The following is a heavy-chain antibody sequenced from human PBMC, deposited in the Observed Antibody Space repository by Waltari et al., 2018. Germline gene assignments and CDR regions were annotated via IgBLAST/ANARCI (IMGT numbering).Heavy chain of an antibody. Sequence: QVQLVQSGAEVKKPGASVKISCQASGYTFTKHWIHWLRQAPGQGLAWMGIINPTNGNTNYAPRFQGRITMTRAASTGTINLELSGLRSEDTAVYYCAREKIMGTTSGDFAFWGQGTLVTVSS. V-gene: IGHV1-46*01. CDR2: INPTNGNT. CDR3: AREKIMGTTSGDFAF. J-gene: IGHJ1*01. CDR1: GYTFTKHW. D-gene: IGHD3-10*01.